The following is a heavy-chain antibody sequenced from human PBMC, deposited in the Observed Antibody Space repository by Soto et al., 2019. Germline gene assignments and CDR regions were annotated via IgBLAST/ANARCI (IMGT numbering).Heavy chain of an antibody. D-gene: IGHD3-22*01. CDR2: INPSGGST. CDR1: GYIFTNHY. CDR3: ARADYYDSSGFYYDY. Sequence: ASVKVSCKASGYIFTNHYIHWVRQAPGQGLEWMGIINPSGGSTNYLQKFQGRVTMTRDTSTSIVYMGLSSLRSEDTAVYFCARADYYDSSGFYYDYWGQGTLVTVSS. J-gene: IGHJ4*02. V-gene: IGHV1-46*01.